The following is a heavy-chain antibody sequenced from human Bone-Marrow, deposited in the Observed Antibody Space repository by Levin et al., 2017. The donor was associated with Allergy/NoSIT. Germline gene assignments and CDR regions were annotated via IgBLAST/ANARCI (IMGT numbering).Heavy chain of an antibody. CDR3: ARDLTQTKNNNCTGGVCQFDY. V-gene: IGHV6-1*01. Sequence: SETLSLTCAISGDSVSSNSAAWNWIRQSPSRGLEWLGRTYYRSKWYNDYAVSVKSRITINPDTSKNQFSLQLNSVTPEDTAVYYCARDLTQTKNNNCTGGVCQFDYWGQGTLVAVSS. D-gene: IGHD2-8*02. CDR1: GDSVSSNSAA. J-gene: IGHJ4*02. CDR2: TYYRSKWYN.